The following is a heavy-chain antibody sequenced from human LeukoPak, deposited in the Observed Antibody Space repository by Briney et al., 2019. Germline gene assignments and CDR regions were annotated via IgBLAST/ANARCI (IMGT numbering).Heavy chain of an antibody. J-gene: IGHJ5*02. D-gene: IGHD4-11*01. V-gene: IGHV3-30*02. CDR3: ARDHVDSNYS. CDR1: GFTFSTYG. CDR2: IRYDGSSE. Sequence: HPGGSLRLSCAASGFTFSTYGMHWVRQTPGKGLEWVAFIRYDGSSEYYGASVKGRFTISRDNSKNTLYLQMNSLRAEDTAVYYCARDHVDSNYSWGQGTLVTVSS.